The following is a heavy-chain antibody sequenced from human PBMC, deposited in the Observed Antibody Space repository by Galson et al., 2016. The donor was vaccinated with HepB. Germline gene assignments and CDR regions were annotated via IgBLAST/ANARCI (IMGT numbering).Heavy chain of an antibody. J-gene: IGHJ4*02. CDR2: IIPIFGTA. Sequence: SVKVSCKASGGTFTSYSISWVRQAPGQGLEWMGQIIPIFGTANYAQKFHGRITITADESTSTSYMELSSLRSDDTAVYYCARDWEGGGATMAPRKWGQGTLVSVSS. CDR1: GGTFTSYS. V-gene: IGHV1-69*13. D-gene: IGHD1-26*01. CDR3: ARDWEGGGATMAPRK.